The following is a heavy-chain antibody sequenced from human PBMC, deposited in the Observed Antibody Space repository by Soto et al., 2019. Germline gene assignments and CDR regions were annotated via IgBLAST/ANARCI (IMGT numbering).Heavy chain of an antibody. D-gene: IGHD3-22*01. V-gene: IGHV3-15*01. CDR1: GFSFNYAW. CDR3: TTVSTMIVGIPWA. Sequence: EVQLVESGGGLVKPGGSLRLSCAASGFSFNYAWMNWVRQAPGKGLEWVGRIKSKADGGTTDYATPVKGRFTISRDDSKKSVFLQMSSLITEDTAVYYCTTVSTMIVGIPWAWGQGTLVTVSS. CDR2: IKSKADGGTT. J-gene: IGHJ5*02.